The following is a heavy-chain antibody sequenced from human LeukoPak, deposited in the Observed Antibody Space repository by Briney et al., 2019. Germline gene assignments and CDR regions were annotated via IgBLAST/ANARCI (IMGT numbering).Heavy chain of an antibody. CDR2: ISYDGSNK. CDR3: ARELADIVVVVAATNAFDI. J-gene: IGHJ3*02. Sequence: GSLRLSCAASGFTFSSYAMHWVRQAPGKGLEWVAVISYDGSNKYYADSVKGRFTISRDNSKNTLYLQMNSLRAEDTAVYYCARELADIVVVVAATNAFDIWGQGTMVTVSS. CDR1: GFTFSSYA. D-gene: IGHD2-15*01. V-gene: IGHV3-30*04.